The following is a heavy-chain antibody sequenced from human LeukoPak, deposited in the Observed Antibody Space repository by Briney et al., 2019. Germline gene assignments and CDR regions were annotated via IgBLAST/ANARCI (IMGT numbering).Heavy chain of an antibody. V-gene: IGHV3-11*04. Sequence: GGSLTLSCTASGFTFRDYYVTWIRQAPGRGLEWVSYIRSTGSSTAYADSVKGRFANSRDNANNSLYLKMNGLRVEDTDIYYCARVYYASWSGQPLSQHWLDPWGQGTLVTVSS. CDR3: ARVYYASWSGQPLSQHWLDP. D-gene: IGHD3-3*01. CDR1: GFTFRDYY. J-gene: IGHJ5*02. CDR2: IRSTGSST.